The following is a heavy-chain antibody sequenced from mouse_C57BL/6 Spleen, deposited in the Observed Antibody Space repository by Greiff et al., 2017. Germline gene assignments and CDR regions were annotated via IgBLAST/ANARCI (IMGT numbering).Heavy chain of an antibody. CDR1: GFTFSDYY. Sequence: EVKLMESEGGLVQPGSSMKLSCTASGFTFSDYYMAWVRQVPEKGLEWVANINYDGSSTYYLDSLKSRFIISRDNAKNILYLQMSSLKSEDTATYYCARGGLQGFAYWGQGTLVTVSA. CDR2: INYDGSST. V-gene: IGHV5-16*01. J-gene: IGHJ3*01. D-gene: IGHD2-4*01. CDR3: ARGGLQGFAY.